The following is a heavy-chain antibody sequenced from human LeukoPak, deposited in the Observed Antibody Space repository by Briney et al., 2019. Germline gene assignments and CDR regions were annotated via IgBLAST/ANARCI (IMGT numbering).Heavy chain of an antibody. J-gene: IGHJ4*02. V-gene: IGHV3-21*01. CDR3: ARVVVPAAFDY. CDR2: ISSSSSYV. D-gene: IGHD2-2*01. CDR1: GFTFSSYS. Sequence: GGSLRLSCAASGFTFSSYSMNWVRQAPGKGLEWVSSISSSSSYVYYADSVKGRFTISRDNAKNSLYLQMNSLRAEDTAVYYCARVVVPAAFDYWGQGTLVTVSS.